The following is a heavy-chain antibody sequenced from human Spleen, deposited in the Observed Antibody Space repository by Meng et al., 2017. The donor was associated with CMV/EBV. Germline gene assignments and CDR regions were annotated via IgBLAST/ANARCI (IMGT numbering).Heavy chain of an antibody. CDR2: ISSNGGST. J-gene: IGHJ3*02. V-gene: IGHV3-64*02. CDR3: ARARPSTDAFDI. CDR1: GFTFSSYA. Sequence: GESLKISCAASGFTFSSYAMHWVRQAPGKGLEYVSAISSNGGSTYYADSVKGRFTISRDNSKNTLYLQMGSLRAEDMAVYYCARARPSTDAFDIWGQGTMVTVSS.